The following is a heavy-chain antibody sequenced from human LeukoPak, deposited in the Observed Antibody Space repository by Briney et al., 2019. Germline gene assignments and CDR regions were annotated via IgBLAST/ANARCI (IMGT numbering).Heavy chain of an antibody. J-gene: IGHJ3*02. CDR1: GFTFSSYA. CDR3: ARVAGRRPVYSSSWYRLDGFDI. CDR2: ISSSGSII. V-gene: IGHV3-11*01. D-gene: IGHD6-13*01. Sequence: KTGGSLRLSCAASGFTFSSYAMSWIRQAPGKGLEWVSHISSSGSIIYYADSVKGRFTISRDNAKHSLYLQMNSLRAEDTAVYYCARVAGRRPVYSSSWYRLDGFDIWGQGTMVIVSS.